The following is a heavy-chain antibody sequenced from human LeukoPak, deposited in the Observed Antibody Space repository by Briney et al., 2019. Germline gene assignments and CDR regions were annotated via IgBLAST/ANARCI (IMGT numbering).Heavy chain of an antibody. CDR3: ARGWGRVVVPAA. Sequence: GGSLRLSCAASGFTFSSYSMNWVRQAPGKGLEWVSSISSSSSYIYYADSVKGRFTISRDNAKNSLYLQMNSLRAEDTAVYYCARGWGRVVVPAAWGQGTLVTVSS. V-gene: IGHV3-21*01. D-gene: IGHD2-2*01. J-gene: IGHJ5*02. CDR2: ISSSSSYI. CDR1: GFTFSSYS.